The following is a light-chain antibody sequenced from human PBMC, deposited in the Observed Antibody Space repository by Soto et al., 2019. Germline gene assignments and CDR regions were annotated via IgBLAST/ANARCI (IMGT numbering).Light chain of an antibody. CDR3: QQRSNWPGIT. Sequence: EIVLTQSPGTLSLSPGERATLSCRASQSVSSSYLAWYQQKPGQAPRLLIYDASNRATGIPARFSGSGSGTDFTLTIISLEPEDFAVYYCQQRSNWPGITFGQGTRLEIK. J-gene: IGKJ5*01. V-gene: IGKV3D-20*02. CDR2: DAS. CDR1: QSVSSSY.